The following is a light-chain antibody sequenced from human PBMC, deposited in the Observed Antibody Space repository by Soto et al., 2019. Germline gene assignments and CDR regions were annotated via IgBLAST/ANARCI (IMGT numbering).Light chain of an antibody. Sequence: DIQMTQSPSSLSASVGDRVTITCRASQGISHFLAWYQQKPGKVPKLLIYAASSRATGIPDRFSGSGSGTDFTLTINRLEPEDFAVYYCQQYDTFGQGTKLEIK. CDR3: QQYDT. V-gene: IGKV1-NL1*01. CDR1: QGISHF. J-gene: IGKJ2*01. CDR2: AAS.